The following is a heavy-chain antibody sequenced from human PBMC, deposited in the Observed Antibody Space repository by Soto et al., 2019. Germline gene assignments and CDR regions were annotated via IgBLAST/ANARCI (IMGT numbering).Heavy chain of an antibody. D-gene: IGHD6-13*01. Sequence: ASVKVSCKASGYTFTSYAMHWVRQAPGQRLEWMGWINAGNGNTKYSQKFQGRVAITRDTSASTAYMELSSLRSEDTAVYYCARVAQQLVRGWWFDPWGQGALVTVSS. V-gene: IGHV1-3*01. CDR3: ARVAQQLVRGWWFDP. J-gene: IGHJ5*02. CDR1: GYTFTSYA. CDR2: INAGNGNT.